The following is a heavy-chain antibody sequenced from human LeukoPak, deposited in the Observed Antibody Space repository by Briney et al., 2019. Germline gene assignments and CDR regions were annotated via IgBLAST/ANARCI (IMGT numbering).Heavy chain of an antibody. CDR1: GYTFSGYY. V-gene: IGHV1-2*02. CDR3: ARSPDILTGENFDY. Sequence: ASVKVSCKASGYTFSGYYMHWVRQAPGQGLEWKGWINPKSGGTNEAQKFHDRVTMTRDTSIRTAYMEVSRLRSDDTAVYYCARSPDILTGENFDYWGQGTLVTVSS. J-gene: IGHJ4*02. D-gene: IGHD3-9*01. CDR2: INPKSGGT.